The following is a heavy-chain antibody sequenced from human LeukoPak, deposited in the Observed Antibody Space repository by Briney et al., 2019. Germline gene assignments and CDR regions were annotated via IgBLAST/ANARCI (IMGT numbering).Heavy chain of an antibody. Sequence: GGSLRLSCTASGFTFSSNAMNWVRQAPGKGLEWISAISGSGTSTYYADSVKGRFTISRDNSKNTLYVQMNSLRAEDTAVYYCAKANMVRGVTLKFDYWGQGTLVTVSS. V-gene: IGHV3-23*01. CDR3: AKANMVRGVTLKFDY. CDR2: ISGSGTST. D-gene: IGHD3-10*01. CDR1: GFTFSSNA. J-gene: IGHJ4*02.